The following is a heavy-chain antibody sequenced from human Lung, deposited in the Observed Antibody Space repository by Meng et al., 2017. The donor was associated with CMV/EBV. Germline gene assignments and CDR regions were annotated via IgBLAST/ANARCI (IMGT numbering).Heavy chain of an antibody. Sequence: GESXKISCAASGFTSSSYAMHWVRQAPGKGLEWVAVISYDGSNKYYADSVKGRFTISRDNSKNTLYLQMNSLRAEDTAVYYCARAASITMIVVVITPAGDAFDIXGQGXMVTVSS. CDR2: ISYDGSNK. J-gene: IGHJ3*02. V-gene: IGHV3-30*04. D-gene: IGHD3-22*01. CDR3: ARAASITMIVVVITPAGDAFDI. CDR1: GFTSSSYA.